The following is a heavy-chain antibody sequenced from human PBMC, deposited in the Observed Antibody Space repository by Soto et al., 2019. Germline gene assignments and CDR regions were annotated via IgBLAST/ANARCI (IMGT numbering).Heavy chain of an antibody. V-gene: IGHV1-69*13. CDR2: IIPIFGTA. D-gene: IGHD1-26*01. CDR3: ARGLGGASAYKSYGMDV. CDR1: GYTFTSYG. J-gene: IGHJ6*02. Sequence: GASVKVSCKASGYTFTSYGISWVRQAPGQGLEWMGGIIPIFGTANYAQKFQGRVTITADESTSTAYMELSSLRSEDTAVYYCARGLGGASAYKSYGMDVWGQGTTVTVSS.